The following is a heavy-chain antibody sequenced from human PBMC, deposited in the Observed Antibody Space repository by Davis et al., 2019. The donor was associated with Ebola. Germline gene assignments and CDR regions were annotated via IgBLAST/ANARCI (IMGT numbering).Heavy chain of an antibody. J-gene: IGHJ4*02. CDR1: VFPFSSTL. V-gene: IGHV3-74*01. CDR2: IDYDGSSR. D-gene: IGHD1-26*01. CDR3: ATAISVGDHK. Sequence: PGGSLRLSCGASVFPFSSTLMHWVRQDLGKGLEWVSAIDYDGSSRDYADSVKGRFTISRDNAKNMLYLQMNSLRAEDTAIYYCATAISVGDHKWGQETLVTVSS.